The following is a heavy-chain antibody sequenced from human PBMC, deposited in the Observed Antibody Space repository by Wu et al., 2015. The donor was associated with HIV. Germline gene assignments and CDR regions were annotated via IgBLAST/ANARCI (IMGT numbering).Heavy chain of an antibody. CDR1: GYTFTSYG. Sequence: QVQLVQSGAEVKKPGASVKVSCKASGYTFTSYGISWVRQAPGQGLEWMGWISAYNGNTNYAQKLQGRVTMTTDTSTSTAYMELRSLRSDDTAVYYCARARDYYDSSGYRGYYFDYWGQGTLVTVSS. CDR2: ISAYNGNT. D-gene: IGHD3-22*01. CDR3: ARARDYYDSSGYRGYYFDY. V-gene: IGHV1-18*01. J-gene: IGHJ4*02.